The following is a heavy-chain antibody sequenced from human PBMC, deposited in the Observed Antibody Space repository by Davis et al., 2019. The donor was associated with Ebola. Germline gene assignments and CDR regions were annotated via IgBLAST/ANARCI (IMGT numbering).Heavy chain of an antibody. D-gene: IGHD4-17*01. V-gene: IGHV3-13*01. CDR3: ARAQFGDVVLDY. Sequence: PGGSLRLSCAASGFTFRTYDMHWVRQTTGKGLEWVSVIGTAGHTYYRGSVKGRFTISRENARNSLYLQMKSLTAGDTAVYYCARAQFGDVVLDYWGQGTLVTVSS. CDR1: GFTFRTYD. CDR2: IGTAGHT. J-gene: IGHJ4*02.